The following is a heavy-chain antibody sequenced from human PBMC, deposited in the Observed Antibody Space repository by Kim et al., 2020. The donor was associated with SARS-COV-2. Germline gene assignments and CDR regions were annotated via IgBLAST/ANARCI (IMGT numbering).Heavy chain of an antibody. D-gene: IGHD7-27*01. CDR1: GFTFSSYH. J-gene: IGHJ4*02. CDR3: VKYGGKTGDNAGTER. Sequence: GGSLRLSCSASGFTFSSYHMHWVRQAPGKGLEYVSGISGNGANTYYADSVKGRFTMSRDNSKTTLYLQMSSLRAEDTAVYHCVKYGGKTGDNAGTERWGQGTLVTVSS. CDR2: ISGNGANT. V-gene: IGHV3-64D*09.